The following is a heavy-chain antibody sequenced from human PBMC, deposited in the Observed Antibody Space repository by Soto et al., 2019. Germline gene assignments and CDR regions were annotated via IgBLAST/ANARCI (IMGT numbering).Heavy chain of an antibody. CDR1: GFTFTKAW. J-gene: IGHJ4*02. V-gene: IGHV3-15*01. Sequence: GGSLRLSCAASGFTFTKAWMSWVRQAPGKGLEWVGRIKSKTDGGTTDYAAPVKGRFTISRDDSKNTLYLQMNSLKTEDTAVYYCTTEGNGYCSGASCYAIDYWGQGTLVTVSS. CDR3: TTEGNGYCSGASCYAIDY. CDR2: IKSKTDGGTT. D-gene: IGHD2-15*01.